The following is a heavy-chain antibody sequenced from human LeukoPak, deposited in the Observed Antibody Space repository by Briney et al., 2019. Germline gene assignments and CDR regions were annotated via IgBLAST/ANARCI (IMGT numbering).Heavy chain of an antibody. CDR1: GGYFSDYY. CDR3: AKAEGSGNQPFDY. J-gene: IGHJ4*02. D-gene: IGHD3-10*01. Sequence: PSETLSLTCGVFGGYFSDYYWSWIRQSPGKGLEWVSGISAGGGSTYYADAVKGRFTVSRDNSKNTLYLQMDGLRAEDTAVYYCAKAEGSGNQPFDYWGQGTLVTVSS. CDR2: ISAGGGST. V-gene: IGHV3-23*01.